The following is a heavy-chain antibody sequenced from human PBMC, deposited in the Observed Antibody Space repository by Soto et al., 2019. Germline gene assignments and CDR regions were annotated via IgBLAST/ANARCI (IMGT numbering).Heavy chain of an antibody. CDR1: GGSISSSSYC. CDR2: IYYSGST. D-gene: IGHD3-22*01. J-gene: IGHJ4*02. CDR3: ARQTYYYDSSGYRYFDY. Sequence: SETLSLTCTVSGGSISSSSYCWGWIRQPPGKGLAWIGSIYYSGSTYYNPSLKSRVTISVDTSKNQFSLKLGSVTAADTAVYYCARQTYYYDSSGYRYFDYWGQGTLVTVSS. V-gene: IGHV4-39*01.